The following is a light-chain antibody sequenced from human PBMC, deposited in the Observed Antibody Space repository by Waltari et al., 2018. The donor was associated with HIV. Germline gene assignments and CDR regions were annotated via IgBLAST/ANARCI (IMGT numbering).Light chain of an antibody. J-gene: IGLJ1*01. CDR3: CSYAGSVYV. CDR2: DVS. CDR1: SSDVGCYNY. V-gene: IGLV2-11*01. Sequence: QSALTQPRSVSGSPGQSVTISCTGTSSDVGCYNYVSWYQQHPGKAPKLMIYDVSKRPSGVPDRFSGSKSGNTASLTISGLQAEDEADYYCCSYAGSVYVFGTGTKVTVL.